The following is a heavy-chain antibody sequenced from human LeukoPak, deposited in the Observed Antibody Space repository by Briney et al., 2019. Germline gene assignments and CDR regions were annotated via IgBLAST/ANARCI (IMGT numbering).Heavy chain of an antibody. CDR3: ARGSYGDLDY. CDR2: IYYSGST. J-gene: IGHJ4*02. Sequence: SETLSLTCTVSGGSISSSNYYWGWIRQPPGKGLEWIGNIYYSGSTYYNPSLTSRVTISVDTSKNQFSLKLNSVTAADTAVYYCARGSYGDLDYWGQGTLVTVSS. D-gene: IGHD4-17*01. CDR1: GGSISSSNYY. V-gene: IGHV4-39*01.